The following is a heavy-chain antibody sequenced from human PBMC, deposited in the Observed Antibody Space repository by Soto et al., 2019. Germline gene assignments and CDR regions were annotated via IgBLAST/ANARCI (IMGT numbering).Heavy chain of an antibody. CDR2: INDTGISGYTPST. V-gene: IGHV4-59*01. J-gene: IGHJ6*02. D-gene: IGHD3-10*01. Sequence: WRRIMKHTGKGLVWIAYINDTGISGYTPSTSYNPSLKSRVTMSVDTSKSQFSLKLTSVTAADTAVYFCAGGEVGFCCYGLDVWGQGTTV. CDR3: AGGEVGFCCYGLDV.